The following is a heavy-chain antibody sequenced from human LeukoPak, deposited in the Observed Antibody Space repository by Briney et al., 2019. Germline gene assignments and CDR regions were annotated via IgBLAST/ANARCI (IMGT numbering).Heavy chain of an antibody. Sequence: GGTLRLSCAASGFTFSSYAMSWGRQAPGKGPGWVSGISARDGSTWYGDSGKGRFTISRDISKNPLYLQMNSLRADDTAVYYCAKEIAVAGRPLLDSWGQGTLVTVSS. D-gene: IGHD6-19*01. J-gene: IGHJ4*02. V-gene: IGHV3-23*01. CDR2: ISARDGST. CDR3: AKEIAVAGRPLLDS. CDR1: GFTFSSYA.